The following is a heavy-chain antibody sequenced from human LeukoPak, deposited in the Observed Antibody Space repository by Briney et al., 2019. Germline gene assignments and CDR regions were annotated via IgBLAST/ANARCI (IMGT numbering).Heavy chain of an antibody. Sequence: SETLSLTCAVYGGSFSGYYWSWIRQPPGKGLEWIGEINHSEINNYNPSLKSRVTISVDASKNQLSLKLSSVAAADMAVYNSARAVNYHDVLTGYYRDYLDYWGQGILVTVSS. CDR3: ARAVNYHDVLTGYYRDYLDY. D-gene: IGHD3-9*01. J-gene: IGHJ4*02. CDR1: GGSFSGYY. V-gene: IGHV4-34*01. CDR2: INHSEIN.